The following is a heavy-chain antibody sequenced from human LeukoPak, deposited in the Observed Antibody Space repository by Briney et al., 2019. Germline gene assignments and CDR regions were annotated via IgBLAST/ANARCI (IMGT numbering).Heavy chain of an antibody. V-gene: IGHV4-59*12. CDR2: IYYSGST. Sequence: SETLSLTCTVSGGSISSYYWSWIRQPPGKGLEWIGYIYYSGSTNYNPSLKSRVTISVDTSKNQFSLKLSSVAAADTAVYYCARVGATAAFGYYYYYMDVWGKGTTVTISS. CDR3: ARVGATAAFGYYYYYMDV. D-gene: IGHD1-26*01. J-gene: IGHJ6*03. CDR1: GGSISSYY.